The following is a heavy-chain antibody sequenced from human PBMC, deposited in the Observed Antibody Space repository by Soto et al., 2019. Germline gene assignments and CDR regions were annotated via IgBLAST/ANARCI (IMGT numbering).Heavy chain of an antibody. Sequence: PSETLSLTCTVSGGSISSYYWSWIRQPAGKGLEWIGRIYTSGSTNYNPSLKSRVTMSVDTSKDQFSLKLSSVTAADTAVYYCARDRRITIFGVVWDYYYYGMDVWGQGTTVTVSS. V-gene: IGHV4-4*07. J-gene: IGHJ6*02. D-gene: IGHD3-3*01. CDR3: ARDRRITIFGVVWDYYYYGMDV. CDR2: IYTSGST. CDR1: GGSISSYY.